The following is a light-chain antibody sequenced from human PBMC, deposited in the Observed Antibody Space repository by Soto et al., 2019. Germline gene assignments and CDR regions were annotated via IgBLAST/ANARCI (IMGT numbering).Light chain of an antibody. CDR3: AVWDDSLNGRV. V-gene: IGLV1-44*01. Sequence: SVLTQPPSASGTPGQRVTISCSGGSSSIGANTVNWYQQLPGTAPKLLIYGHNQRPSGVPDRFSGSKSGTSASLAISGLQSEDEAIYYCAVWDDSLNGRVFGGGTKVTVL. J-gene: IGLJ2*01. CDR2: GHN. CDR1: SSSIGANT.